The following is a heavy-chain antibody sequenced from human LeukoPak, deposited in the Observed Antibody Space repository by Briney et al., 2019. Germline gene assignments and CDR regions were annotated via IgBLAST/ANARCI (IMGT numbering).Heavy chain of an antibody. Sequence: SETLSLTCTVSGGSISSYYWSWIRQPAGKGLEWIGRIYTSGSTNYNPSLKSRVTMSVDTSKNQFSLKLSSVTAADTAVYYCARENPRVPGDAFDIWGQGTMVTVSS. CDR2: IYTSGST. D-gene: IGHD1-1*01. V-gene: IGHV4-4*07. CDR1: GGSISSYY. CDR3: ARENPRVPGDAFDI. J-gene: IGHJ3*02.